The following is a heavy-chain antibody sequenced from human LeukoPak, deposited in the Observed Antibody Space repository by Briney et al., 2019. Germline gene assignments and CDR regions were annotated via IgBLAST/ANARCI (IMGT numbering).Heavy chain of an antibody. J-gene: IGHJ5*02. V-gene: IGHV3-23*01. D-gene: IGHD3-10*01. CDR3: ATKPSPMVRGVIPNWFDP. CDR1: GFTFSNYA. Sequence: GGSLRLSCAASGFTFSNYAMNWVRQAPGKGLEWVSVISGSGGTTAYAASVKGRFTISRDNSENTLYLQMNSLRAEDTAVYYCATKPSPMVRGVIPNWFDPWGQGTLVTVSS. CDR2: ISGSGGTT.